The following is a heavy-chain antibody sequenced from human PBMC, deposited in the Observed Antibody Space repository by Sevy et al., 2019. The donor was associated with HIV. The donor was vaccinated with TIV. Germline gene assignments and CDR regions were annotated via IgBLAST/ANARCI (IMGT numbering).Heavy chain of an antibody. J-gene: IGHJ3*01. D-gene: IGHD2-8*01. CDR2: SRNKTKKNTT. CDR3: VRVINGRYVFDV. V-gene: IGHV3-72*01. CDR1: GFSFNDHY. Sequence: GGSLRLSCAASGFSFNDHYMDWVRQAPGKGLEWIGRSRNKTKKNTTEYAAAVRGRRTISRDASKTSRNLQMNSLKMEDTAMYICVRVINGRYVFDVWGQGTMVTVSS.